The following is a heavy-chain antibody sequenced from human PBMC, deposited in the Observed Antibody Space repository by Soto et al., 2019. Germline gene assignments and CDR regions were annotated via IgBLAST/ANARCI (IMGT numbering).Heavy chain of an antibody. J-gene: IGHJ6*02. D-gene: IGHD4-4*01. CDR3: ARDSWTTVTRGPYYYGMDV. CDR1: GGTFSSYA. Sequence: QVQLVQSGAEVKKPGSSVKVSCKASGGTFSSYAISWVRQAPGQGLEWMGGIIPIFGTANYAQKFQGRVTITAEEXXSXAXXELSSLSSEDTAVYYCARDSWTTVTRGPYYYGMDVWGQGTTVTVSS. V-gene: IGHV1-69*12. CDR2: IIPIFGTA.